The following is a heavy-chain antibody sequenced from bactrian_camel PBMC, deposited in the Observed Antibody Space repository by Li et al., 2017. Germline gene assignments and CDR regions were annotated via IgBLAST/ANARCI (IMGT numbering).Heavy chain of an antibody. CDR2: VSGWNSNT. D-gene: IGHD3*01. J-gene: IGHJ6*01. Sequence: HVQLVESGGGSVQAGGSLRLSCGGRSYNFRPNYGGWFRQSPGKEREWVASVSGWNSNTYYADSVKGRFTISHDSSKNTVDLQMDSLKPEDTAMYYCAAGTRIIVGDYCDGTTTWGQGTQVTVS. CDR3: AAGTRIIVGDYCDGTTT. V-gene: IGHV3-2*01. CDR1: SYNFRPNY.